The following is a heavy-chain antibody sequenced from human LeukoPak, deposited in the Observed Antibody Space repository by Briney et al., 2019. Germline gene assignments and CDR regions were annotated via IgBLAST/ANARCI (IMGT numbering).Heavy chain of an antibody. D-gene: IGHD2/OR15-2a*01. CDR3: AKLLLRQDYFYGMDV. J-gene: IGHJ6*02. CDR2: ISDDGDNK. Sequence: PGGSLRLSCAASGFTFSSPWMHWVRQPPGKGLQWVSFISDDGDNKYYTDSVKGRFTISRDNSKNTLYLQMNNLSADDTAVYYCAKLLLRQDYFYGMDVWGQGTTVTVSS. V-gene: IGHV3-30*18. CDR1: GFTFSSPW.